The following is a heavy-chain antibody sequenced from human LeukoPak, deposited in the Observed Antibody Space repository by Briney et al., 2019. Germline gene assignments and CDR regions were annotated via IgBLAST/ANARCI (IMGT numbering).Heavy chain of an antibody. J-gene: IGHJ5*02. Sequence: KTSDTLSLTCTVSGGSISSYYWSWIRHPAGKGLEWLGRIYTSGSTNYNPSLKSRVTMSVDTSKNQFSLKLSSVTAADTAVYYCARGVGVTQWLVRGSWFDPWGQGTLVTVSS. V-gene: IGHV4-4*07. CDR1: GGSISSYY. D-gene: IGHD6-19*01. CDR2: IYTSGST. CDR3: ARGVGVTQWLVRGSWFDP.